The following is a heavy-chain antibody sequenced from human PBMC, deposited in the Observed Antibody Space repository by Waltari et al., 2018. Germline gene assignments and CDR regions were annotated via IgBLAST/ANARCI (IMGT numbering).Heavy chain of an antibody. CDR2: VNDSGNS. J-gene: IGHJ5*01. CDR1: GDSISRSDYY. V-gene: IGHV4-39*07. CDR3: ARQRPAALVAWFDS. Sequence: QLQLQESGPGLVKPSETLSLSCTVSGDSISRSDYYWGWIRQPPGKGLEWIGSVNDSGNSYYNPSLKSRVDISTDTSKNQLFLRLTSVPSADSAVYHCARQRPAALVAWFDSWGQGTPVIVSS. D-gene: IGHD2-2*01.